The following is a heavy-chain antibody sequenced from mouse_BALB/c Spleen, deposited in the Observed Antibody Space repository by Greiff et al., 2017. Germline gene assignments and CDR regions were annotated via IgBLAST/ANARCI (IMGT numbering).Heavy chain of an antibody. CDR1: GFSLTSYG. CDR3: ARDDIPAWFAY. CDR2: IWAGGST. J-gene: IGHJ3*01. Sequence: VQRVESGPGLVAPSQSLSITCTVSGFSLTSYGVHWVRQPPGKGLEWLGVIWAGGSTNYNSALMSRLSISKDNSKSQVFLKMNSLQTDDTAMYYCARDDIPAWFAYWGQGTLVTVSA. V-gene: IGHV2-9*02.